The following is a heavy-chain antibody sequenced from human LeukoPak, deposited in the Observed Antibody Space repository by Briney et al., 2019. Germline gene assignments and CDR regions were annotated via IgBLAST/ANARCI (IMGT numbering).Heavy chain of an antibody. D-gene: IGHD5-18*01. CDR1: GGSVSSHTYY. Sequence: SETLSLTCTVSGGSVSSHTYYWGWIRQPPGKGLEWIGSIYYSGSTYYNPSLKSRVTISVDTSKNQFSLKLSSATAADTAVYYCALNSYGHKNYYYYYMDVWGKGTTVTVSS. V-gene: IGHV4-39*01. CDR2: IYYSGST. CDR3: ALNSYGHKNYYYYYMDV. J-gene: IGHJ6*03.